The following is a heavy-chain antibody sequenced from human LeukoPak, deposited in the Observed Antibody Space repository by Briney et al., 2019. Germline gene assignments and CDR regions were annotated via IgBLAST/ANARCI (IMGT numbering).Heavy chain of an antibody. J-gene: IGHJ4*02. Sequence: GASAKVSCKASGGTFSSYAISWVRQAPGQGLEWMGGIIPIFGTANYAQKFQGRVTMTRNTSISTAYMELSSLRSEDTAVYYCARGAQVRFDWLVYYFDYWGQGTLVTVSS. D-gene: IGHD3-9*01. CDR1: GGTFSSYA. CDR3: ARGAQVRFDWLVYYFDY. V-gene: IGHV1-69*05. CDR2: IIPIFGTA.